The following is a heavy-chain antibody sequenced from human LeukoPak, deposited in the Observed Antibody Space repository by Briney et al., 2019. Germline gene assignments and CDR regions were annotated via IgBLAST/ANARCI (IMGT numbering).Heavy chain of an antibody. J-gene: IGHJ4*02. CDR3: ARVQHSSGYYY. CDR1: GGSMSSSSDY. V-gene: IGHV4-39*01. D-gene: IGHD3-22*01. Sequence: KPSETLSLTCTVSGGSMSSSSDYWGWIRQPPGKGLEWIGSIHYSGSTYYNPSLKSRVTISVDTSKNQFSLKLRSVTAADTAVYYCARVQHSSGYYYWGQGTLVTVSS. CDR2: IHYSGST.